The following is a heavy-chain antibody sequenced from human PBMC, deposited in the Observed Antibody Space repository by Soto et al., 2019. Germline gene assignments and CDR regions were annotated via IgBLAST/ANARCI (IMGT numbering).Heavy chain of an antibody. CDR2: IYPGDSDT. D-gene: IGHD3-22*01. CDR1: GYSFTSYW. V-gene: IGHV5-51*03. Sequence: EVQLVQSGAEVKKPGESLKISCKGSGYSFTSYWIGWVRQMPGKGLEWMGIIYPGDSDTRYSPSFQGQVTISADKSISTAYLQWSSLKASDTAMYYCARRGDSSCYLDALIDYWGQGTLVTVSS. J-gene: IGHJ4*02. CDR3: ARRGDSSCYLDALIDY.